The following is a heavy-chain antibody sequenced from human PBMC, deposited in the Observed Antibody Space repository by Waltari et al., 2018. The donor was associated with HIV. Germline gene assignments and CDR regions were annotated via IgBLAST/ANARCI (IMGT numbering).Heavy chain of an antibody. J-gene: IGHJ1*01. D-gene: IGHD6-19*01. V-gene: IGHV1-69-2*01. Sequence: EVQLVQSGAEVKKPGATVKISCKVSGRTFTDYYMQWVQEAPGKGLEWIGLVEPEDGETIYAENFQGRVTITADTSTDTAYMELSSLTYEDTAVYYCATSARLAVPTYWGQGTLVIVS. CDR1: GRTFTDYY. CDR3: ATSARLAVPTY. CDR2: VEPEDGET.